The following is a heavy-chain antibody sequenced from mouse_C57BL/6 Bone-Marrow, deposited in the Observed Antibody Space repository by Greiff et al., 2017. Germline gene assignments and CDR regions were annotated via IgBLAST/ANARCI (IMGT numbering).Heavy chain of an antibody. J-gene: IGHJ4*01. D-gene: IGHD2-1*01. Sequence: QVQLQPPGAELVKPGASVKLSCKASGYTFTSYWMQWVKQRPGQGLEWIGEIDPSDSYTNYNQKFKGKATLTVDTSSSTAYMQLSSLTSEDSAVYYCASYYDYAMDYWGQGTSVTVSS. CDR3: ASYYDYAMDY. V-gene: IGHV1-50*01. CDR2: IDPSDSYT. CDR1: GYTFTSYW.